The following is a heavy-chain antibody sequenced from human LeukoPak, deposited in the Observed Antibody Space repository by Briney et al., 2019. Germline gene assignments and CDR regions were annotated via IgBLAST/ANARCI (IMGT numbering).Heavy chain of an antibody. CDR2: INQDGSEK. D-gene: IGHD4-17*01. CDR3: ARDKSYGDSEDY. Sequence: GGSLRLSCAASGFAFNIYWMSWVRQAPGKGLEWVANINQDGSEKYYVDSVKGRFTISRDNAKNSLYLQMNSLRAEDTAVYYCARDKSYGDSEDYWGQGTLVTVSS. J-gene: IGHJ4*02. V-gene: IGHV3-7*05. CDR1: GFAFNIYW.